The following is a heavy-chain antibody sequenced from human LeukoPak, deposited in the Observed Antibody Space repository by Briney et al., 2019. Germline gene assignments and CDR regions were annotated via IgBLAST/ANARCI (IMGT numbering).Heavy chain of an antibody. J-gene: IGHJ5*02. Sequence: PSETLSLTCTVSGGSISSSDYYWGWVRQPPGKGLGWIGSIFYSGAAHCNPSLKSRVTISVDTSNNQFSLMLSSVTAADTAVYYCARRIANRNWFDPWGQGTLVTVSS. CDR3: ARRIANRNWFDP. V-gene: IGHV4-39*01. CDR1: GGSISSSDYY. CDR2: IFYSGAA. D-gene: IGHD1/OR15-1a*01.